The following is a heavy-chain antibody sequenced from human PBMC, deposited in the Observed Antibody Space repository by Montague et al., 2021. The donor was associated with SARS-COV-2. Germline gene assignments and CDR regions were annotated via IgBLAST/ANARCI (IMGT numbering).Heavy chain of an antibody. CDR1: GGSISSYY. CDR2: VFDSGST. D-gene: IGHD5-12*01. V-gene: IGHV4-59*13. CDR3: ARGEWLRGGMDV. Sequence: SETLSLTCTVSGGSISSYYWSWIRQPPGNGLEWIGHVFDSGSTNXNPSLKSRVTISVDTSKNQFSLKLSSVTAADTAVYYCARGEWLRGGMDVWGQGATVTVSS. J-gene: IGHJ6*02.